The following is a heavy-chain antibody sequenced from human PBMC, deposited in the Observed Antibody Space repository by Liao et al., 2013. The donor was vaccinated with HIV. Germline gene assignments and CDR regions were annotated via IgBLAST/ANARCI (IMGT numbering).Heavy chain of an antibody. Sequence: QVQLQESGPGLVKPSQTLSLTCTVSGGSIISSSYYWSWIRQPAGKGLEWIGRIYTSGSTNYNPSLKSRVTISVDTSKNQFSLKLSSVTAADTAVYYCARGASYYDFWSGYYSRNWFDPGAREPWSPSPQ. V-gene: IGHV4-61*02. CDR3: ARGASYYDFWSGYYSRNWFDP. CDR1: GGSIISSSYY. D-gene: IGHD3-3*01. J-gene: IGHJ5*02. CDR2: IYTSGST.